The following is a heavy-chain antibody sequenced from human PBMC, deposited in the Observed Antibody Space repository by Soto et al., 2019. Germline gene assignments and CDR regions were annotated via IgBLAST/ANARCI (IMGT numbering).Heavy chain of an antibody. J-gene: IGHJ4*02. Sequence: PGRSMRLSCAASAFTFSDYYTSWIRQAQGKGLEWVSYISSSSRYTNYADSVKGRFTISRDNAKNSLYLQMNSLRAEDTAVYYCARDRRKIQLWEPFDYWGQGTLVTVSS. CDR2: ISSSSRYT. CDR3: ARDRRKIQLWEPFDY. D-gene: IGHD5-18*01. V-gene: IGHV3-11*06. CDR1: AFTFSDYY.